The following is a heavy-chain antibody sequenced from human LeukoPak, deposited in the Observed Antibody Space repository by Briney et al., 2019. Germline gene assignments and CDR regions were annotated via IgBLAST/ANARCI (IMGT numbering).Heavy chain of an antibody. CDR1: GYTFTSYG. CDR2: ISAYNGNT. V-gene: IGHV1-18*01. J-gene: IGHJ4*02. D-gene: IGHD6-6*01. Sequence: ASVKVSCKASGYTFTSYGISWVRQAPGQGLEWMGWISAYNGNTNYAQKLQGRVTMTTDTSTSTAYMELRSLRSDDTAVYYCAREEYSSSADYFDYWGQGTLVTVPS. CDR3: AREEYSSSADYFDY.